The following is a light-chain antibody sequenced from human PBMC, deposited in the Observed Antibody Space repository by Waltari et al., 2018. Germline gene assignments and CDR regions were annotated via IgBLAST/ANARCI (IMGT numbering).Light chain of an antibody. CDR3: QSYDTSLSVV. CDR1: GSNIGGGYD. CDR2: GIN. Sequence: QSVLTQPPSVSGAPGQRVTISCTGSGSNIGGGYDVHWYQQLPGKAPKLLIYGINTRPSGVPDRFFGSQSGTSASLAITGLQAEDEAEYYCQSYDTSLSVVFGGGTKLTVL. V-gene: IGLV1-40*01. J-gene: IGLJ2*01.